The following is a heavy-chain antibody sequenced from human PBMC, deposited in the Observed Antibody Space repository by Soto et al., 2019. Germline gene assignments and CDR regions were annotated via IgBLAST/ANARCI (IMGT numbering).Heavy chain of an antibody. J-gene: IGHJ6*02. CDR1: GGSFSGYY. Sequence: QVQLQQWGAGLLKPSETLSLTCAVYGGSFSGYYWSWIRQPPGKGLEWIGEINHSGSTNYNPSLKSRVTISVDTSKNQFSLRLSSVTAADTAVYYCAKRGGADFNYYGMDVWGQGTTVTVSS. CDR2: INHSGST. D-gene: IGHD3-10*01. CDR3: AKRGGADFNYYGMDV. V-gene: IGHV4-34*01.